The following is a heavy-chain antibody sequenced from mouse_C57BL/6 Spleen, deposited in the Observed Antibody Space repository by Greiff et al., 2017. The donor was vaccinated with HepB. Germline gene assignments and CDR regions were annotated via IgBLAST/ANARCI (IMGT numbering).Heavy chain of an antibody. V-gene: IGHV1-81*01. Sequence: VQLQQSGAELARPGASVKLSCKASGYTFTSYGISWVKQRTGQGLEWIGEIYPRSGNTYYNEKFKGKATLTADKSSSTAYMELRSLTSEDSAVYFGTRKDSSGYPSYAMDYWGQGTSVTVSS. CDR3: TRKDSSGYPSYAMDY. D-gene: IGHD3-2*02. CDR1: GYTFTSYG. CDR2: IYPRSGNT. J-gene: IGHJ4*01.